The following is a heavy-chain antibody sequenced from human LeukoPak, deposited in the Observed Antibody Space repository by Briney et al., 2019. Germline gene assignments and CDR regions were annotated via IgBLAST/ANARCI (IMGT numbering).Heavy chain of an antibody. D-gene: IGHD3-10*01. CDR3: ASGGSGERGGAANRGYY. V-gene: IGHV3-11*03. J-gene: IGHJ4*02. Sequence: GGSLRLSCAASGFTFSDYYMSWIRQAPGKGLEWVSYISSSSSNTNYADSVKGRFTISRDNAKNSLYLQMNSLRAEDTAVYYCASGGSGERGGAANRGYYWGQGTLVTVSS. CDR2: ISSSSSNT. CDR1: GFTFSDYY.